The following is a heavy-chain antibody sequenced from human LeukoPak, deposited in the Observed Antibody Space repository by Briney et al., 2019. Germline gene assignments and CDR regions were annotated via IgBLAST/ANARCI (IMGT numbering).Heavy chain of an antibody. D-gene: IGHD5-18*01. V-gene: IGHV3-9*01. J-gene: IGHJ6*02. CDR1: GFTFVDYA. Sequence: PGRSLRHSFATSGFTFVDYAMPWVPRPPGKGLGGFSCFSWNSGRVTLADSVKGRFTISRDNVKNSLYLQMNSLRAEDTALYYCAKDKSGYVTSYYGRDVWGQGTKVTVSS. CDR2: FSWNSGRV. CDR3: AKDKSGYVTSYYGRDV.